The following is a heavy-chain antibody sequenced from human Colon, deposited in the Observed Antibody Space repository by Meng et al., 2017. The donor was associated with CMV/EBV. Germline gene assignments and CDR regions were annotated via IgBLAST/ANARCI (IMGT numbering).Heavy chain of an antibody. D-gene: IGHD2/OR15-2a*01. CDR1: GFVFSSYE. Sequence: GGSLRLSCAVSGFVFSSYEMDWVRQAPGKGLEWVAYINTRGSTISYADSVRGRFTISRDNAKDSLFLQMNSLRAEDTAVYYCVRDRFSDLRPRCFDQWGKGTLVTVSS. J-gene: IGHJ4*02. V-gene: IGHV3-48*03. CDR2: INTRGSTI. CDR3: VRDRFSDLRPRCFDQ.